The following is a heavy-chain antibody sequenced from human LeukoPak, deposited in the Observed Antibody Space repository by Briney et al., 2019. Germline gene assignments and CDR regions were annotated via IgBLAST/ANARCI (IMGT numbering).Heavy chain of an antibody. CDR2: ISGSGGST. J-gene: IGHJ3*02. CDR3: AKRGLSSGYSDAFDI. V-gene: IGHV3-23*01. CDR1: GFTFSSYA. D-gene: IGHD3-22*01. Sequence: PGGSLRLSCAASGFTFSSYAMSWVRQAPGKGLEWVSAISGSGGSTYYADSVKGRFTISRDNSKNTLYLQMNSLRAEDAAVYYCAKRGLSSGYSDAFDIWGQGTMVTVSS.